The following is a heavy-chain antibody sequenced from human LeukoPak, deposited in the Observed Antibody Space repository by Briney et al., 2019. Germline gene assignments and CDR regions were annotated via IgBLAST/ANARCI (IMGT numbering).Heavy chain of an antibody. J-gene: IGHJ4*02. D-gene: IGHD2-15*01. Sequence: GGSLRLSCAASGFTFSNYWMHWVRQAPGKGLVWVSRISSDGSGASYADSVKGRFTISRDTAKNTLHLQMNSLRAEDTAVYYCAGGGGRVVGDYWGQGTLVTVSS. V-gene: IGHV3-74*01. CDR3: AGGGGRVVGDY. CDR2: ISSDGSGA. CDR1: GFTFSNYW.